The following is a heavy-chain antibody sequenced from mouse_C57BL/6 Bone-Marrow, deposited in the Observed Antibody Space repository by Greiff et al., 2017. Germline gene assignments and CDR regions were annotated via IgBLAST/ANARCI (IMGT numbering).Heavy chain of an antibody. J-gene: IGHJ4*01. Sequence: EVQLVESGGDLVKPGGSLKLSCAASGFTFSSYGMSWVRQTPDKRLEWVATISSGGSYTYYPDSVKGRFTISRDNAKNTLYLQMSSLKSEDTAMYYCASGGLRRRDYAMDYWGQGTSVTVSS. CDR3: ASGGLRRRDYAMDY. V-gene: IGHV5-6*01. D-gene: IGHD2-2*01. CDR1: GFTFSSYG. CDR2: ISSGGSYT.